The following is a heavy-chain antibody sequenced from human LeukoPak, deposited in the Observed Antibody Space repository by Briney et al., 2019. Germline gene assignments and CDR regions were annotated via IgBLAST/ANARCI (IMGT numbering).Heavy chain of an antibody. Sequence: GSSVKVSCKASGGTFSSYAISWVRQAPGQGLEWMGGIIPIFGTANYAQKFQGRVTITADESTSTAYMELSSLRSEDTAVYYCAKGLTSEYYPYFDNWGQGTLVTVSS. V-gene: IGHV1-69*01. J-gene: IGHJ4*02. CDR3: AKGLTSEYYPYFDN. CDR2: IIPIFGTA. CDR1: GGTFSSYA. D-gene: IGHD3-9*01.